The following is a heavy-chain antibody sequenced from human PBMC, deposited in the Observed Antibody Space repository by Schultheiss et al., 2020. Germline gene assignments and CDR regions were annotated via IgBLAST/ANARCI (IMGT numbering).Heavy chain of an antibody. J-gene: IGHJ3*02. CDR3: ASHRGYYSDAFDI. V-gene: IGHV4-38-2*01. CDR2: IYHSGST. D-gene: IGHD3-22*01. CDR1: GYSISSGYY. Sequence: SQTLSLTCAVSGYSISSGYYWGWIRQPPGKGLEWIGYIYHSGSTYYNPSLKSRVTISVDTSKNQFSLKLSSVTAADTAVYYCASHRGYYSDAFDIWGKGTMVTVSS.